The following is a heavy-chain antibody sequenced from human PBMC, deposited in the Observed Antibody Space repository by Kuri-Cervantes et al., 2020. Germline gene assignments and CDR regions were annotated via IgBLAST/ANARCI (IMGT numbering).Heavy chain of an antibody. CDR1: GYTFTSYD. Sequence: ASVKVSCKASGYTFTSYDINWVRQATGQRLEWMGWINAGNGNTKYSQKFQGRVTITRDTSASTAYMELSSLRSEDTAVYYCARGLTLGDFWSGYRRYFDPWGQGILVTVSS. V-gene: IGHV1-3*01. CDR2: INAGNGNT. CDR3: ARGLTLGDFWSGYRRYFDP. D-gene: IGHD3-3*01. J-gene: IGHJ5*02.